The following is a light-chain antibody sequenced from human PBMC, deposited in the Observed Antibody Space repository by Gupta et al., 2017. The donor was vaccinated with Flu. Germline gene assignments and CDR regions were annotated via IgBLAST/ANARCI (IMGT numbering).Light chain of an antibody. Sequence: GERATLSCRVSQSVSSNLAWYQQKPGQAPRLLIYDASTRASGFPARFSGSGAETEFTLTISSLQSEDFAVYYCQQYNKWPLTFGQGTRLEIK. J-gene: IGKJ5*01. CDR2: DAS. CDR3: QQYNKWPLT. CDR1: QSVSSN. V-gene: IGKV3-15*01.